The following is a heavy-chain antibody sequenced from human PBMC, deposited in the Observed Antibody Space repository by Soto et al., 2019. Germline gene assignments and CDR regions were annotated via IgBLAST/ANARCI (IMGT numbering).Heavy chain of an antibody. V-gene: IGHV1-2*02. Sequence: QVQLVQSGAEVKKPGASVKVSCKASGYTFTGYYMHWVRQAPGQGLEWMGWINPNSGGTNYAQKFQGRVTMTRAASSSTAYMELSSRRSDDTAVYYCARVRRYSSSWYVGWFDPWGQGTLVTVSS. CDR3: ARVRRYSSSWYVGWFDP. CDR1: GYTFTGYY. CDR2: INPNSGGT. J-gene: IGHJ5*02. D-gene: IGHD6-13*01.